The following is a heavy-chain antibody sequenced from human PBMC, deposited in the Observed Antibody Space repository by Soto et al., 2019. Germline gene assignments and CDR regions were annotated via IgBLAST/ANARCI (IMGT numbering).Heavy chain of an antibody. CDR1: GGSISSTTYY. D-gene: IGHD3-22*01. Sequence: SETLSLTCAVSGGSISSTTYYWAWTRQPPGKGLEWVATIYYSGATYYNPSLKSRLTISIDTSKNQFSLRLSSVTAADTAMYYCARYYDTSNRPYFHHWGQGTRVTVSS. CDR3: ARYYDTSNRPYFHH. CDR2: IYYSGAT. V-gene: IGHV4-39*01. J-gene: IGHJ1*01.